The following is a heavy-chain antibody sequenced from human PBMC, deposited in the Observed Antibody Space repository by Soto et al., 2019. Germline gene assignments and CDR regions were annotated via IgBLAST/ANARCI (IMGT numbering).Heavy chain of an antibody. CDR3: ARDRWSRPDSSGYYGGIIDY. CDR1: GGSISSGGYY. D-gene: IGHD3-22*01. CDR2: IYYSGST. V-gene: IGHV4-31*03. J-gene: IGHJ4*02. Sequence: PSETLSLTCTVSGGSISSGGYYWSWIRQHPGKGLEWIGYIYYSGSTYYNPSLKSRVTISVDTSKNQFSLKLSSVTAADTAVYYCARDRWSRPDSSGYYGGIIDYWGQGTLVTVSS.